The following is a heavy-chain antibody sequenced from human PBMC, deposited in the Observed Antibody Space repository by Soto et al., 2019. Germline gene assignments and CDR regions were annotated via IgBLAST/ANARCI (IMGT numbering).Heavy chain of an antibody. CDR2: VYYTGTT. J-gene: IGHJ4*02. V-gene: IGHV4-59*01. CDR1: GGSISSYF. CDR3: ARVGWTTVGYYLDY. Sequence: SETLSLTCTVSGGSISSYFYIWVRQPPGKGLEWIGSVYYTGTTDYNPSLKSRVTISVDTSKTQFSLKLRSVTAADTAVYYCARVGWTTVGYYLDYWGLGALVTVSS. D-gene: IGHD4-17*01.